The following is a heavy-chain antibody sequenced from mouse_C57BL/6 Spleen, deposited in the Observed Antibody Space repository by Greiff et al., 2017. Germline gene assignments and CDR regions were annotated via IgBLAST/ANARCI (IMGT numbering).Heavy chain of an antibody. J-gene: IGHJ3*01. CDR2: IYPGDGDT. D-gene: IGHD1-1*01. V-gene: IGHV1-80*01. CDR1: GYAFSSYW. Sequence: VKLMESGAELVKPGASVKISCKASGYAFSSYWMNWVKQRPGKGLEWIGQIYPGDGDTNYNGKFKGKATLTADKSSSTAYMQLSSLTSEDSAVYFCARDYYGRAAYWGQGTLVTVSA. CDR3: ARDYYGRAAY.